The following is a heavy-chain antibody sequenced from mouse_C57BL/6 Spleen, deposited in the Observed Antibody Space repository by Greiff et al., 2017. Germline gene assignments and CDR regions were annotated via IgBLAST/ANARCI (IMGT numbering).Heavy chain of an antibody. V-gene: IGHV1-72*01. CDR3: ASERGGFAY. J-gene: IGHJ3*01. CDR2: IDPSSGGT. Sequence: VKQSCKALGYTFTSVWMPWVKLGPGRGLEWIGRIDPSSGGTKYNEKFKCKATLTVDKPSSTAYMPLSNLTSEDSAVYCCASERGGFAYWGQGALVTVS. CDR1: GYTFTSVW.